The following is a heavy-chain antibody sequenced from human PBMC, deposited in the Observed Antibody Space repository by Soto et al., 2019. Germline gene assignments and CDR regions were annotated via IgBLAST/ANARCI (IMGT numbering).Heavy chain of an antibody. CDR2: ISSSGSRT. Sequence: PGGSLRLSCAASGFNFKTYAMSWVRQAPGRGLEWVSAISSSGSRTYYADSVKGRFTISRDNSKNALFLEMNSLRAEDTALYYCAKERREVVSGTGDCWGRGTLVTVSS. V-gene: IGHV3-23*01. J-gene: IGHJ4*02. CDR3: AKERREVVSGTGDC. D-gene: IGHD6-19*01. CDR1: GFNFKTYA.